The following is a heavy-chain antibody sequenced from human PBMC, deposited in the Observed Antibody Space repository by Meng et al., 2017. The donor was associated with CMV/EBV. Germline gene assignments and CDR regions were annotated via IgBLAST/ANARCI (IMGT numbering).Heavy chain of an antibody. CDR2: IRSKANSYAT. Sequence: GESLKISCAASGFTFSDYYMSWIRQAPGKGLEWVGRIRSKANSYATAYAASVKGRFTISRDDSKNTAYLQMNSLKTEDTAVYYCTTPREGAFDIWGQGTMVTVSS. CDR1: GFTFSDYY. CDR3: TTPREGAFDI. D-gene: IGHD5-24*01. J-gene: IGHJ3*02. V-gene: IGHV3-73*01.